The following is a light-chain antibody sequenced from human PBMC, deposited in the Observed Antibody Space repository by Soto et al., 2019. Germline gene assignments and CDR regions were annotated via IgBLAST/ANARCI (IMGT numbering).Light chain of an antibody. V-gene: IGKV3-11*01. CDR2: DAS. J-gene: IGKJ2*01. CDR1: QSVSNY. Sequence: EIGLTQSPSTLSFSPGERATLSCRASQSVSNYLAWYQQKRGQAPRLLVYDASKRATGIPARFSGSGSGTDFTLTISSLEPEDIAIYYCHQRTNWPYTFGQGTKVDIK. CDR3: HQRTNWPYT.